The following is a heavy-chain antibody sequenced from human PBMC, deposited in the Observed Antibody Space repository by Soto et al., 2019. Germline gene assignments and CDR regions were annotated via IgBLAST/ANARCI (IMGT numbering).Heavy chain of an antibody. Sequence: QVQLQESGPGLVKPSGTLSLTCAVSGGSISSSNLWTWVRQPPGKGLEWIGEIYHGGSTNYNPSLKSRFTISVDESKNQFSLRRSSVTAADTAVYYCARSPRSIAAGGIDYWGQGILVTVSS. CDR1: GGSISSSNL. V-gene: IGHV4-4*02. CDR2: IYHGGST. CDR3: ARSPRSIAAGGIDY. D-gene: IGHD6-13*01. J-gene: IGHJ4*02.